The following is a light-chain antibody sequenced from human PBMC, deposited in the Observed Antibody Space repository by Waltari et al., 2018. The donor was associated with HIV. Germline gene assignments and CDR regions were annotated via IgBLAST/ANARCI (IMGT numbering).Light chain of an antibody. V-gene: IGLV4-69*01. J-gene: IGLJ3*02. CDR2: QKSDGSD. CDR1: SAHSKSV. Sequence: QLVLTQSPSASASLGASVRITCTLSSAHSKSVIACHQQRPEQGPGVLMRQKSDGSDSRGDGSPDRLSVSSSGAERYLTISSLQSEDEADYYCQSWDTGIQVFGGGTKLTVL. CDR3: QSWDTGIQV.